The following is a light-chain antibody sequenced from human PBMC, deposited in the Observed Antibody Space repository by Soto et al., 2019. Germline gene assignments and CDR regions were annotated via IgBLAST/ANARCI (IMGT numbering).Light chain of an antibody. CDR1: SSDVGDNNY. J-gene: IGLJ1*01. CDR2: DVT. V-gene: IGLV2-14*01. Sequence: QSALTQPPSASGSPGQSVTISCTGTSSDVGDNNYVSWYQQHPGKAPKLMIYDVTHRPSGISNRFSGSKSGNTASLTISGLQAEDEADYYCSSYTSSSTLYVFGTGTKLTVL. CDR3: SSYTSSSTLYV.